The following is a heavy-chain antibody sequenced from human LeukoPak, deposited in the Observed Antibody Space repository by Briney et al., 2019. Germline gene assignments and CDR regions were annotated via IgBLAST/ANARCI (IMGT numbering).Heavy chain of an antibody. CDR1: AFTFSNYA. V-gene: IGHV3-23*01. CDR2: IGGSGDNT. J-gene: IGHJ6*02. CDR3: AKDSAIVPAAPYGMDV. D-gene: IGHD2-2*01. Sequence: GGSLRLSCAASAFTFSNYAMSWVRQAPGKGPEWVSTIGGSGDNTYYADSVKGRFTISRDNPKNTLYLQMNSLRAEDTAVYYCAKDSAIVPAAPYGMDVWGQGTTVTVSS.